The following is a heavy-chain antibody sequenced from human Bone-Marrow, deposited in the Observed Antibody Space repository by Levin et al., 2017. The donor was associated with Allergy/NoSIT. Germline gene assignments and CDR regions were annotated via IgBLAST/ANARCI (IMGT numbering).Heavy chain of an antibody. CDR3: ASIAHSSGYYYVDF. CDR1: GGSISIYY. J-gene: IGHJ4*02. CDR2: MYYSGDT. D-gene: IGHD3-22*01. Sequence: SETLSLTCTVSGGSISIYYWSWIRQPPGKGLEWIGYMYYSGDTKYNPSLQSRVTMSVDTSKKQFSLKMTSVTAADTAVYYCASIAHSSGYYYVDFWGPGTLVTVSS. V-gene: IGHV4-59*01.